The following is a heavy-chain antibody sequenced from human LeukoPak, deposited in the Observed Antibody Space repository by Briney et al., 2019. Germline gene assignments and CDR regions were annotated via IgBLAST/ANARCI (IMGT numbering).Heavy chain of an antibody. J-gene: IGHJ4*02. CDR2: IRYDGSNK. V-gene: IGHV3-30*02. Sequence: GGSLRLSCAASGFTFSSYGMHWVRQAPGKGLEWVAFIRYDGSNKYYADSVKGRFTISRDNSKNTLYLQMNSLRAEDTAVYYCAKDHYEWELLQPRVDYWGQGTLVTVSS. D-gene: IGHD1-26*01. CDR3: AKDHYEWELLQPRVDY. CDR1: GFTFSSYG.